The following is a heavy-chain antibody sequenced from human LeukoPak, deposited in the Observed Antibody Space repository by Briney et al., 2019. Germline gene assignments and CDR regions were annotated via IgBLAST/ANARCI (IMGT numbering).Heavy chain of an antibody. V-gene: IGHV4-4*07. CDR2: IYTSGST. CDR1: GGSISSYY. Sequence: PSETLSLTCTVSGGSISSYYWSWIRQPAGKGLEWIGRIYTSGSTNYNPPLKSRVTMSVDTSKNQFSLKLSSVTAADTAVYYCASGCSSTSCRGKTDYWGQGTLVTVSS. CDR3: ASGCSSTSCRGKTDY. D-gene: IGHD2-2*01. J-gene: IGHJ4*02.